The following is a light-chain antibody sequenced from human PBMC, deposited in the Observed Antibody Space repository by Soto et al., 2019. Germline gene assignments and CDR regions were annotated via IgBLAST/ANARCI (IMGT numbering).Light chain of an antibody. Sequence: EIVLTQSPGTLSLSPGERATLSCRASQSVSSNNLAWYQQRPGQAPRVVIYGASTRATGIPERFSGSEAGTEFTLDISRLEPEDFAVYYCQQYGRSPFTFGPGNKVDIK. J-gene: IGKJ3*01. V-gene: IGKV3-20*01. CDR3: QQYGRSPFT. CDR1: QSVSSNN. CDR2: GAS.